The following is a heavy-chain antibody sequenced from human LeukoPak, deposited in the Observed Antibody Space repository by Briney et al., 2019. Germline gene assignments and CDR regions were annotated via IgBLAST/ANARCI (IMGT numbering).Heavy chain of an antibody. Sequence: AGGSLRLSCAPSGFTFSSYWMHWVRQAPGKGLVWVSRINNDVRNTPYADSEKGRFPISRDNAKNTLYLQMNSLSAEDTAVYYCARSNHGCHDYWGQGTLVTVSS. D-gene: IGHD4-11*01. V-gene: IGHV3-74*01. CDR2: INNDVRNT. CDR1: GFTFSSYW. CDR3: ARSNHGCHDY. J-gene: IGHJ4*02.